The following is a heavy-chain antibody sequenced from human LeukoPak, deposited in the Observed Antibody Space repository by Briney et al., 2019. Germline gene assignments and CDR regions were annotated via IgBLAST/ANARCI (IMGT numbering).Heavy chain of an antibody. CDR3: ARDDGGQGDY. Sequence: PGGSLRLSCAASGFTFSDHCIDWVRQAPGKGVEWVGRSKNKANSYITQYAAFVQGRFTISRDDSKNSLYLQINSLKTEDTAVYYCARDDGGQGDYSSQGTLVTVSS. CDR1: GFTFSDHC. V-gene: IGHV3-72*01. J-gene: IGHJ4*02. D-gene: IGHD2-15*01. CDR2: SKNKANSYIT.